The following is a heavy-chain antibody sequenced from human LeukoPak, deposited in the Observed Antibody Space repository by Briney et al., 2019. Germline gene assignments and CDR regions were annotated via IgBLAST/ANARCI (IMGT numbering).Heavy chain of an antibody. CDR3: TRETSSRYFDY. V-gene: IGHV1-8*01. CDR2: MNPNSGNT. Sequence: ASVKVSCKASGYTFTSYDTNWVRQATGQGLEWMGWMNPNSGNTGYAQKFQGRVTMTRNTSISTAYMELSSLRSEDTAVYYCTRETSSRYFDYWGQGTLVTVSS. J-gene: IGHJ4*02. CDR1: GYTFTSYD.